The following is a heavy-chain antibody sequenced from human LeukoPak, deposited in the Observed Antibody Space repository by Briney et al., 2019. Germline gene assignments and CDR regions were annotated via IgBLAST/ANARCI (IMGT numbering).Heavy chain of an antibody. CDR2: INPNSGGT. V-gene: IGHV1-2*02. Sequence: ASVKVSCKASGYTFTGYYMHWVRQAPGQGLEWMGWINPNSGGTNYAQKFQGRVTMTRDTSISTAYMELSRLRSDDTAVYYCARRMVRGVIRTTNWFDPWGQGTLVTVSS. CDR1: GYTFTGYY. D-gene: IGHD3-10*01. CDR3: ARRMVRGVIRTTNWFDP. J-gene: IGHJ5*02.